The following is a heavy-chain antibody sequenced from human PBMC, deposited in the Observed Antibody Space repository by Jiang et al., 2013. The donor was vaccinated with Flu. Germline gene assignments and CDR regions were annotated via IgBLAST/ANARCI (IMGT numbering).Heavy chain of an antibody. CDR3: ARGGARFRYDSSGYYYED. D-gene: IGHD3-22*01. CDR2: INHSGST. J-gene: IGHJ4*02. Sequence: LLKPSETLSLTCAVYGGSFSGYYWSWIRQPPGKGLEWIGEINHSGSTNYNPSLKSRVTISVDTSKNQFSLKLSSVTAADTAVYYCARGGARFRYDSSGYYYEDWGQGTLVTVSS. CDR1: GGSFSGYY. V-gene: IGHV4-34*01.